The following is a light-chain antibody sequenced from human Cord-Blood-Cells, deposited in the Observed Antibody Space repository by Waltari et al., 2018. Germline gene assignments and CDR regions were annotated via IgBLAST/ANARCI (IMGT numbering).Light chain of an antibody. J-gene: IGLJ3*02. CDR1: SSDVGGYNY. CDR2: DVS. V-gene: IGLV2-14*01. CDR3: SSYTSSSSWV. Sequence: QSALTQPASVSGSPGQSITISCTGTSSDVGGYNYVSWYQQHPGKAPKLMIYDVSKRPSGVSIRFSGSKSGNMASLTISGLQAEDEADYYCSSYTSSSSWVFGGGTKLTVL.